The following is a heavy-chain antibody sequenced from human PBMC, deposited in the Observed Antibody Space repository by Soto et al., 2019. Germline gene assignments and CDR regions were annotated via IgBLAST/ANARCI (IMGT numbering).Heavy chain of an antibody. CDR3: ARDFYDSSGYASGHYYYYGMDV. J-gene: IGHJ6*02. Sequence: SVKVSCKASGGTFSSYAISWVRQAPGQGLEWMGGIIPIFGTANYAQKFQGRATITADESTSTAYMELSSLRSEDTAVYYCARDFYDSSGYASGHYYYYGMDVWGQGTTVTVSS. CDR1: GGTFSSYA. V-gene: IGHV1-69*13. CDR2: IIPIFGTA. D-gene: IGHD3-22*01.